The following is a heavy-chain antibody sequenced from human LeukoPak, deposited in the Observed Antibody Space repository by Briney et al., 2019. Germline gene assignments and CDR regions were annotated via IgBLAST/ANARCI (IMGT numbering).Heavy chain of an antibody. CDR1: GGSISSYY. J-gene: IGHJ4*02. CDR3: ARQTSYGDQPFDY. CDR2: IYYSGST. Sequence: SETLSLTCTVSGGSISSYYWSWIRQPPGKGLEWIGYIYYSGSTNYNPSLKSRVTISVDTSKNQFSLKLRSGTAADTAVYYCARQTSYGDQPFDYWGQGTLVTVSS. D-gene: IGHD4-17*01. V-gene: IGHV4-59*08.